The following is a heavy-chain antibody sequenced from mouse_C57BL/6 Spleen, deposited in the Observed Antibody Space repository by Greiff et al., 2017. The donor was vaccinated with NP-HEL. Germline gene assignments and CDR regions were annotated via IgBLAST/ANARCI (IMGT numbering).Heavy chain of an antibody. D-gene: IGHD2-3*01. CDR3: ARLGDGYGFAD. V-gene: IGHV1-81*01. CDR1: GYTFTSYG. CDR2: IYPRSGNT. Sequence: QVQLQQSGAELARPGASVKLSCKASGYTFTSYGISWVKQRPGQGLEWIGEIYPRSGNTYYNEKFKGKATLTADKSSSTAYMELRSLTSEDSAVYVCARLGDGYGFADWGKGTLVTVSA. J-gene: IGHJ3*01.